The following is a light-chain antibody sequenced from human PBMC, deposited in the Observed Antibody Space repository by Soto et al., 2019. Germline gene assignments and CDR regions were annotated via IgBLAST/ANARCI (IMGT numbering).Light chain of an antibody. CDR3: ISFTTRATYV. J-gene: IGLJ1*01. Sequence: QSVPTQPASVSGSPGQSITISCTGTSSNVGNYDYVSWYQQHPGKVPKLMIYDVSNRPSGVSNRFSGSKSGNTASLTISGLQAEDEADYYCISFTTRATYVFGTGTKVTVL. CDR2: DVS. V-gene: IGLV2-14*01. CDR1: SSNVGNYDY.